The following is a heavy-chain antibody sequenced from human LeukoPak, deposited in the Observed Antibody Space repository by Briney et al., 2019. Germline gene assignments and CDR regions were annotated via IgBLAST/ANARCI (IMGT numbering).Heavy chain of an antibody. J-gene: IGHJ6*02. CDR1: GFTFNKYE. CDR3: VKGKWEDNHYYYGLDV. CDR2: ISVDSFIE. Sequence: GGSLRLSCLASGFTFNKYEMHWVRQTPGKGLEWLAAISVDSFIEDYRDSVKGRLTISRDNSKNTVDLQMDSLRPEDTAVYFCVKGKWEDNHYYYGLDVWGQGTTVSVAS. V-gene: IGHV3-30*18. D-gene: IGHD1-26*01.